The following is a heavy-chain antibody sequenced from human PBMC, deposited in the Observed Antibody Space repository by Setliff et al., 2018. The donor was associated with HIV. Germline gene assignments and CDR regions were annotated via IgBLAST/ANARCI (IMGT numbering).Heavy chain of an antibody. D-gene: IGHD1-1*01. V-gene: IGHV1-18*01. CDR1: GYTFTSYG. CDR3: ARGHSGNDY. J-gene: IGHJ4*02. Sequence: ASVKVSCKASGYTFTSYGVSWVRQAPGQGLEWMGLISGYNGWTKYPQKFQGRVTITADESTSTAYMELSSLRSEDTAVYYCARGHSGNDYWGQGTLVTV. CDR2: ISGYNGWT.